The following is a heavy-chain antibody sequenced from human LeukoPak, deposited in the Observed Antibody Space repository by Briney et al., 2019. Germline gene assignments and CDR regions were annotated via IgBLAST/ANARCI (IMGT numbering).Heavy chain of an antibody. CDR3: ARDHMTGYYDWFDP. Sequence: SVKVSCKASGGTFSSYAISWVRQAPGQGLEWMGGIIPIFGTANYAQKFQGRVTITADKSTSTAYMELSSLRSEDTAVYYCARDHMTGYYDWFDPWGQGTLVTVSS. CDR1: GGTFSSYA. D-gene: IGHD3-9*01. J-gene: IGHJ5*02. V-gene: IGHV1-69*06. CDR2: IIPIFGTA.